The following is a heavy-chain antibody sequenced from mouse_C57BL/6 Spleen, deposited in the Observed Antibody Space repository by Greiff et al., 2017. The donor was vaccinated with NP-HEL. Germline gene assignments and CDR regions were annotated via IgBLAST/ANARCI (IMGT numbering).Heavy chain of an antibody. D-gene: IGHD1-1*01. J-gene: IGHJ3*01. Sequence: EVQLQQSGPELVKPGASVKIPCKASGYTFTDYNMDWVKQSHGKSLEWIGDINPNNGGTIYNQKFKGKATLTVDKSSSTAYMELRSLTSEDTAVYDCAREDYGSTLFAYWGQGTLVTVSA. V-gene: IGHV1-18*01. CDR1: GYTFTDYN. CDR3: AREDYGSTLFAY. CDR2: INPNNGGT.